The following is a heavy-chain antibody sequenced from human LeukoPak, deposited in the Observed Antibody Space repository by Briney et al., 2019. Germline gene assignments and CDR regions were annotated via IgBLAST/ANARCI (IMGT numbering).Heavy chain of an antibody. CDR1: GDSISSSPYY. J-gene: IGHJ4*02. D-gene: IGHD5-18*01. Sequence: SETLSLTCAVSGDSISSSPYYWVWIRQPPGKGLEWIGGVFYSGTTYYNPSLKSRVTISVDTSKNQFSLQLRSVTAADTAVYYCARGGYQQTSTFDFWGQGTLVTVSS. V-gene: IGHV4-39*07. CDR2: VFYSGTT. CDR3: ARGGYQQTSTFDF.